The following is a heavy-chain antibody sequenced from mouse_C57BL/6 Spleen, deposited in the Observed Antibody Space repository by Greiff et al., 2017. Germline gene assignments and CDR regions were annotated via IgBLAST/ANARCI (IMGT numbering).Heavy chain of an antibody. V-gene: IGHV5-16*01. D-gene: IGHD2-10*01. Sequence: EVKLVESEGGLVQPGSSMKLSCTASGFTFSDYYMAWVRQVPEKGLEWVANINYDGSSTYYLDSLKSRFIISRDNAKNILYLQMSSLKSEDTATYYCARVSLLFMDYWGQGTSVTVSS. J-gene: IGHJ4*01. CDR1: GFTFSDYY. CDR3: ARVSLLFMDY. CDR2: INYDGSST.